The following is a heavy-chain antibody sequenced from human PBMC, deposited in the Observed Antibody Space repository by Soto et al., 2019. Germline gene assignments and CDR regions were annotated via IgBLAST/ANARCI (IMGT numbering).Heavy chain of an antibody. CDR1: GFTFSSYG. Sequence: GGSLRLSCAASGFTFSSYGMHWVRQAPGKGLEWVAVISYDGSNKYYADSVKGRFTISRDNSKNTLYLQMNSLRAEDTAVYYGARLGDHDAFDIWGQGTMVTVSS. V-gene: IGHV3-30*03. J-gene: IGHJ3*02. CDR2: ISYDGSNK. D-gene: IGHD3-10*01. CDR3: ARLGDHDAFDI.